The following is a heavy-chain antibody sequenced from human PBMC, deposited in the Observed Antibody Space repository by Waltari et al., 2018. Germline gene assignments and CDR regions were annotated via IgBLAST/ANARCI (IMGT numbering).Heavy chain of an antibody. CDR3: ARSYYYDRRANYPSLGAFDS. J-gene: IGHJ4*02. V-gene: IGHV1-69*12. CDR2: IIPLVCNT. Sequence: QVQLVQSGAEVKQPGSSMKVSCKASGDTFRRYAISWVRQAPGQGLEWMGGIIPLVCNTNYAQKFQGRATMTADEPTSTAYVELRSLKSEDTAVYFCARSYYYDRRANYPSLGAFDSWGQGTLVTVAS. D-gene: IGHD3-22*01. CDR1: GDTFRRYA.